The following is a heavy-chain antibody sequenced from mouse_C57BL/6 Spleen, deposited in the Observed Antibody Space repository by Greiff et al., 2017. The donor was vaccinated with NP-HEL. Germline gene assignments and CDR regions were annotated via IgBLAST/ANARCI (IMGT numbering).Heavy chain of an antibody. J-gene: IGHJ1*03. V-gene: IGHV1-50*01. CDR2: IDPSDSYT. Sequence: QVQLQQPGAELVKPGASVKLSCKASGYTFTSYWMQWVKQRPGQGLEWIGEIDPSDSYTNYNQKFKGKATLTVDTSSSTAYMQLSSLTSEDSAVYYCAITTVWYFDVWGTGTTVTVSS. CDR3: AITTVWYFDV. CDR1: GYTFTSYW. D-gene: IGHD1-1*01.